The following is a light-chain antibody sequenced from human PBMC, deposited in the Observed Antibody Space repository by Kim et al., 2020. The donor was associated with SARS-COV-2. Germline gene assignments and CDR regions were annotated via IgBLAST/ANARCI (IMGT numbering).Light chain of an antibody. Sequence: DIQMTQSPSTLSASVGDRVIITCRASHSISSWLAWYQQKPGKAPKLLIYKASTLESGVPPRFSGSGSGTEFTLSISSLQPDDSATYYCQQYNSYSLTFGGGTKVDI. CDR2: KAS. CDR3: QQYNSYSLT. J-gene: IGKJ4*01. V-gene: IGKV1-5*03. CDR1: HSISSW.